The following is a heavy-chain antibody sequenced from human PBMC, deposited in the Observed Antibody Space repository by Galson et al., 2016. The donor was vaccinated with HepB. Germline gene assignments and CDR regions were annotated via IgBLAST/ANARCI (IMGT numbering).Heavy chain of an antibody. CDR2: VNYDGTKK. Sequence: CAASGFTFSYYGMHWVRQAPGKGLDWVAAVNYDGTKKGYADSVKGRFTVSRDNSKNTLYLHMNNLGAEDTAVYYCTKKVTISGTGDYWGQGTLVSVSA. CDR1: GFTFSYYG. CDR3: TKKVTISGTGDY. V-gene: IGHV3-33*06. D-gene: IGHD5-24*01. J-gene: IGHJ4*02.